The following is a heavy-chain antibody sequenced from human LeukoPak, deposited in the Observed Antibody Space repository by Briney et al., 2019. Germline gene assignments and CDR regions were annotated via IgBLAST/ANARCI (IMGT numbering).Heavy chain of an antibody. D-gene: IGHD1/OR15-1a*01. Sequence: PGGSLRLSCVVSGFTFNGYVMTWVRQAPGKGLQWVSAISGSGNGTVYADSVKGRFTISRDNSKNTLYLQMNSLRADDTAVYYCARTERFASWGQGTLVTVSS. J-gene: IGHJ4*02. CDR2: ISGSGNGT. CDR3: ARTERFAS. V-gene: IGHV3-23*01. CDR1: GFTFNGYV.